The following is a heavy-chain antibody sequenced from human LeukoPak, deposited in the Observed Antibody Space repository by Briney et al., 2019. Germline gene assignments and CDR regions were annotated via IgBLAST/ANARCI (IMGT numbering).Heavy chain of an antibody. CDR1: GGSISSFY. Sequence: SETLSLTCSVSGGSISSFYWSWIRQSPGKGLDWIGYTQYSRSTNYNPSLQSRVTISVDTSKMQLSPKVQSMTAADTAVYYCARGTYSGSYSGYFDYWGQGILVTVSS. CDR2: TQYSRST. V-gene: IGHV4-59*01. D-gene: IGHD1-26*01. J-gene: IGHJ4*02. CDR3: ARGTYSGSYSGYFDY.